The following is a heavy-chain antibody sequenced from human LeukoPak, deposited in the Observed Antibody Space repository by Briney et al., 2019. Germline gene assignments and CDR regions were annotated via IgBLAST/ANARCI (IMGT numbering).Heavy chain of an antibody. CDR2: IYTSGST. CDR3: ARDQGDFWSGYYSENWFDP. V-gene: IGHV4-61*02. D-gene: IGHD3-3*01. J-gene: IGHJ5*02. CDR1: GGSISSGSYY. Sequence: SETLSLTCTVSGGSISSGSYYWSWIRQPAGKGLEWIGRIYTSGSTNYNPSLKSRVTISVDTSKNQFSLKLSSVTAADTAVYYCARDQGDFWSGYYSENWFDPWGQGTLVIVSS.